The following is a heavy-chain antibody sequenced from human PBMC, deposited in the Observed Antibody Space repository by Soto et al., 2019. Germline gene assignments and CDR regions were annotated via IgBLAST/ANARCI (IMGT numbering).Heavy chain of an antibody. CDR2: IIPIFGTA. V-gene: IGHV1-69*13. D-gene: IGHD2-15*01. Sequence: SVKVTCKASGGTFTSYAISWVRPAPGQGLEWMGEIIPIFGTANYAQKFQGRDTITADESTSTANMQKSNLRTGNTAVYYCARSGGLDRDFNYWGQGSLVTV. CDR1: GGTFTSYA. CDR3: ARSGGLDRDFNY. J-gene: IGHJ4*02.